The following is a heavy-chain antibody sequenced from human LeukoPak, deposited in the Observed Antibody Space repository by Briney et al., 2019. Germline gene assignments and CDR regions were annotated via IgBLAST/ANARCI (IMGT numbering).Heavy chain of an antibody. CDR2: IYYSGST. V-gene: IGHV4-59*13. D-gene: IGHD3-16*01. J-gene: IGHJ4*02. Sequence: PSETLSLTCSVSGVSLSNKYWSRIRQSPEKGLEWIGFIYYSGSTNYNPSFKSRVTMTVDTSNNQFSLNLKSLTAADTAVYYCVRYMRDSGTYVFDWWGQGTLVTVSS. CDR1: GVSLSNKY. CDR3: VRYMRDSGTYVFDW.